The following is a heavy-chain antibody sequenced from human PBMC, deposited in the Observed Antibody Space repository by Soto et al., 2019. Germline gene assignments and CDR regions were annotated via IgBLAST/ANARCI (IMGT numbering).Heavy chain of an antibody. CDR2: ISGGGGST. D-gene: IGHD6-6*01. J-gene: IGHJ4*02. CDR1: GFSFSTYA. CDR3: TKDVKPSVEYSSSKDY. Sequence: EVQLLESVGGLEQPGGSLRLSCAASGFSFSTYAMSWVRQAPGKGLEWVSSISGGGGSTYYADSVKGRFTTSRDKSKNTVFLQMKRLGVEDTALYYSTKDVKPSVEYSSSKDYWGQRKLVTVSS. V-gene: IGHV3-23*01.